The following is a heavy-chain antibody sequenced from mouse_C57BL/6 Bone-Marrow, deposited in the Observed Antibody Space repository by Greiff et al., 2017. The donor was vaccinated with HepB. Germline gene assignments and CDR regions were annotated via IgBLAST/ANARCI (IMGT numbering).Heavy chain of an antibody. CDR2: IDPEDGDT. D-gene: IGHD1-1*01. CDR1: GFNFKDYY. J-gene: IGHJ2*01. CDR3: ARGVVAAGDY. V-gene: IGHV14-2*01. Sequence: EVQLQESGAELVKPGASVKLSCTASGFNFKDYYMHWVKQRPEQGLEWIGRIDPEDGDTKYDPRFQGKATLTVDTSSNTDYLQLSSLTSEDTAVYYCARGVVAAGDYWGQGTTLTVSS.